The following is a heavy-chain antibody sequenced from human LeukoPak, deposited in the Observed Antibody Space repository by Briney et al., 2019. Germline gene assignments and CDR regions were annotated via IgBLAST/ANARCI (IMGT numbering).Heavy chain of an antibody. Sequence: ASVKVSCKASGYTFTSYDINWVRQATGQGVEWMGWMNPNSGSTGYAQKFQGRVTITRNTSISTAYMELSGLRSEDTAVYYCARGRSTGYPYYFEYWGQGTLVTVSS. D-gene: IGHD5-12*01. CDR2: MNPNSGST. J-gene: IGHJ4*02. V-gene: IGHV1-8*03. CDR3: ARGRSTGYPYYFEY. CDR1: GYTFTSYD.